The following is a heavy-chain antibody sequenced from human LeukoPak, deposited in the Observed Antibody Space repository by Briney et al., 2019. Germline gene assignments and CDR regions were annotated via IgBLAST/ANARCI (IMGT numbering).Heavy chain of an antibody. CDR3: ARLPPSDYGGNFDY. J-gene: IGHJ4*02. CDR1: DYSITGGYY. CDR2: VFHSGNT. D-gene: IGHD4-23*01. V-gene: IGHV4-38-2*01. Sequence: ETLSLTCAVSDYSITGGYYWGWIRQSPGKGLEWVGIVFHSGNTYYNPSLKSRVTISIDMSKKQFSLELSSVTAADTAVYYCARLPPSDYGGNFDYWGQGILVTVSS.